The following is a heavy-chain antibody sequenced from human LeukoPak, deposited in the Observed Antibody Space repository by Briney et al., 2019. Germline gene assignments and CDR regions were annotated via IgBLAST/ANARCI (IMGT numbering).Heavy chain of an antibody. J-gene: IGHJ4*02. CDR1: GDSVSSNSAV. CDR3: ARAPAGGNFDY. D-gene: IGHD2-8*02. Sequence: SQTLSLTCDISGDSVSSNSAVWNWIRQSPLRGLEWLGRTYYRSNWYNDYAVSVKSRITINPDTSKNQFSLPLNSVTPEDTAVYYCARAPAGGNFDYWGQGTLVTVSS. CDR2: TYYRSNWYN. V-gene: IGHV6-1*01.